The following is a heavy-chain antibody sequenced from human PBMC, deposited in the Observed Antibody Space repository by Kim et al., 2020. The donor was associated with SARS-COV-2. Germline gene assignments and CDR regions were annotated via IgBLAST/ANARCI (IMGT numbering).Heavy chain of an antibody. CDR1: GFTFSSYA. J-gene: IGHJ4*02. V-gene: IGHV3-23*01. Sequence: GGSLRLSCAASGFTFSSYAMSWVRQAPGKGLEWVSAISGSGGSTYYADSVKGRFTISRDNSKNTLYLQMNSLRAEDTAVYYCATSMGGSYFFDYWGQGTLVTVSS. D-gene: IGHD1-26*01. CDR3: ATSMGGSYFFDY. CDR2: ISGSGGST.